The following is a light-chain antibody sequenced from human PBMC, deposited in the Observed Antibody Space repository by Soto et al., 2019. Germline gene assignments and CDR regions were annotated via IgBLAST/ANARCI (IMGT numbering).Light chain of an antibody. CDR3: QQYNSYRT. CDR2: DAS. CDR1: QSISSW. V-gene: IGKV1-5*01. Sequence: DLQMTQSPSTLSASVGARVTITCRASQSISSWLAWYQQKPGKAPKLLIYDASSLESGVPSRFSGSGSGTEFPLTISSLQPDDSATDDCQQYNSYRTFGQGTKVDIK. J-gene: IGKJ1*01.